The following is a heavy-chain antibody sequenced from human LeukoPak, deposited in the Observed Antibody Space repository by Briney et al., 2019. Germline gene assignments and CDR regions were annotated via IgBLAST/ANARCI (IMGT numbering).Heavy chain of an antibody. Sequence: GGSLRLSCAASGFTFSSYAMSWVRQAPGKGLEWVAVISYNGNNKYYADSMKGRFTISRDNSKNTLYLQMNSLRAEDTAVYYCAKVKRELYIRGYYYMDVWGKGTTVTVSS. CDR2: ISYNGNNK. J-gene: IGHJ6*03. D-gene: IGHD3-10*01. V-gene: IGHV3-30*18. CDR1: GFTFSSYA. CDR3: AKVKRELYIRGYYYMDV.